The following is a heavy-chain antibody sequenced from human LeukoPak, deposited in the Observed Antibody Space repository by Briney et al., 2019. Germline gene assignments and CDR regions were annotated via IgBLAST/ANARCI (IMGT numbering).Heavy chain of an antibody. Sequence: GGSLRLSWAASGFTFSSYAMSWVRQAPGKGLEWVSAISGSGGSTYYADSVKGRFTISRDNSKNTLYLQMNSLRAEDTAVYYCAKAPGSGWELLASWYFDLWGRGTLVTVSS. CDR2: ISGSGGST. D-gene: IGHD1-26*01. J-gene: IGHJ2*01. CDR1: GFTFSSYA. CDR3: AKAPGSGWELLASWYFDL. V-gene: IGHV3-23*01.